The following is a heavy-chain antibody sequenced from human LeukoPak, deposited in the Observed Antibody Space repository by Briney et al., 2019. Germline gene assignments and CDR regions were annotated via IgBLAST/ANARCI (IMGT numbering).Heavy chain of an antibody. D-gene: IGHD3-22*01. J-gene: IGHJ4*02. CDR2: IKSKRDGGTT. CDR1: GFTFSNGW. CDR3: TTEYYYDSSGLFDY. Sequence: PGGSLRLSCAVSGFTFSNGWMSWVRQAPGKGLEWVGRIKSKRDGGTTDYAAPVNGRFTISRDDSKNTLYLQTNSLKTEDTAVYYCTTEYYYDSSGLFDYWGQGTLVTVSS. V-gene: IGHV3-15*01.